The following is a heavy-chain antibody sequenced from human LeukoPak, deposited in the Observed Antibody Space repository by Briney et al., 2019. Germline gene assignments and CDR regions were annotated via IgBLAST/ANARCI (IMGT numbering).Heavy chain of an antibody. CDR3: ARDLVAGYYMDV. Sequence: GASVRVSCKASGYTFTAYTLHWVRQAPGQGLEWMGWINPNSGGTNYAQNFQGRVTMTRDTSISTAYLDLSKLRSDDTAVYYCARDLVAGYYMDVWGKGTTVTVSS. J-gene: IGHJ6*03. V-gene: IGHV1-2*02. CDR2: INPNSGGT. D-gene: IGHD2-8*02. CDR1: GYTFTAYT.